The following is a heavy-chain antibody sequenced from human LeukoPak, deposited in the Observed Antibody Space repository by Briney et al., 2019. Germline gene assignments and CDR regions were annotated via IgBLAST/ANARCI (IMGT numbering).Heavy chain of an antibody. D-gene: IGHD3-22*01. CDR3: ARRNYDSSGYYLFGWYFDL. CDR2: INWNGGST. CDR1: GFTFDDYG. Sequence: GGSLRLSCAASGFTFDDYGMSWVRQAPGKGLEWVSGINWNGGSTGYADSVKGRFTISRDNAKNSLYLQMNSLRAEDTAVYYCARRNYDSSGYYLFGWYFDLWGRGTLVTVSS. V-gene: IGHV3-20*04. J-gene: IGHJ2*01.